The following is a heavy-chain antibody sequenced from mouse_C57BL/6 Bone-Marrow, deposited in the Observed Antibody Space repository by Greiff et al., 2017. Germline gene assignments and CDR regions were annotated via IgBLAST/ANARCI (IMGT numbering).Heavy chain of an antibody. CDR1: GFSINSDCY. J-gene: IGHJ4*01. Sequence: VQLKESGPSLVRPSQTLSLTCTVTGFSINSDCYWIWIRQFPGNKLEYIGYTFYSGITYYNPSLESRTYITRDTSKNQFSLKLSSVTTEDTATYYCARDGGSGLRRGYYAMDYWGQGTSVTVSS. D-gene: IGHD2-4*01. CDR3: ARDGGSGLRRGYYAMDY. V-gene: IGHV3-3*01. CDR2: TFYSGIT.